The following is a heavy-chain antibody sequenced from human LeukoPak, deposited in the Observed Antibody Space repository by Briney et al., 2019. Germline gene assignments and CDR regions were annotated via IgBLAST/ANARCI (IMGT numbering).Heavy chain of an antibody. CDR1: GFTFSIYA. CDR3: AKSRPGAVPLFGVVIIPPIYYFDY. V-gene: IGHV3-23*01. Sequence: QTGGSLRLSCAASGFTFSIYAMSWVRQAPGKGLEWVSTITDSGGATYHADSVKGRFTISRDNSKNTLYLQMNSLRAEDTAVYYCAKSRPGAVPLFGVVIIPPIYYFDYWGQGTLVTVSS. CDR2: ITDSGGAT. J-gene: IGHJ4*02. D-gene: IGHD3-3*01.